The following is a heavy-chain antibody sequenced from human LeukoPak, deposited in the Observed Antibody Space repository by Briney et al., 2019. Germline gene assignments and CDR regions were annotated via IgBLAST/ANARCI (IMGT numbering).Heavy chain of an antibody. Sequence: GGSLRLSCVASRVSFSTYWMAWVRQAPGKGLEWVANIKQDGSEKHYVDSVKGRFTISRDNAKNSLYLQMNSLRAEDTAVYYCARDFPKRVRNTQGVIWGQGTMVTVSS. CDR2: IKQDGSEK. V-gene: IGHV3-7*05. CDR3: ARDFPKRVRNTQGVI. J-gene: IGHJ3*02. CDR1: RVSFSTYW. D-gene: IGHD2/OR15-2a*01.